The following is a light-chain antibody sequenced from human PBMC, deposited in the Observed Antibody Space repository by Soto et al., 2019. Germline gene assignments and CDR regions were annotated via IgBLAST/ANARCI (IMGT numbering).Light chain of an antibody. J-gene: IGKJ4*01. CDR3: QQRSTLPPAT. CDR2: DAS. CDR1: QSVSSY. V-gene: IGKV3-11*01. Sequence: EIVLTQSPATLSLSPGERATLSCRASQSVSSYLAWYQQKPGQAPRLLIYDASNRATGIPARFSGSGSGTDFTLTISSLEPEDFEVSYCQQRSTLPPATFGGGTKVEIK.